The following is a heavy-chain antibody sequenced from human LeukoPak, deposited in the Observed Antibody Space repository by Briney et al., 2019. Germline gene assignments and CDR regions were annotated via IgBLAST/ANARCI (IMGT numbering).Heavy chain of an antibody. CDR3: AIGIVAAGKPLIFY. D-gene: IGHD6-13*01. J-gene: IGHJ4*02. Sequence: ASVKVSCKASGYTFTSYGISWVRQAPGQGLEWMGWISAYNGNTNYAQKLQGRVTMTTDTSTSTAYMELRSLRSDDTAVYYCAIGIVAAGKPLIFYWGQGTLVTVSS. CDR2: ISAYNGNT. CDR1: GYTFTSYG. V-gene: IGHV1-18*01.